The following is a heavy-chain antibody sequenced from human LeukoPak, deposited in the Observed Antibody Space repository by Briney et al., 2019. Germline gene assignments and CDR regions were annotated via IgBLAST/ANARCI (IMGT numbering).Heavy chain of an antibody. D-gene: IGHD5-18*01. V-gene: IGHV3-23*01. CDR2: ISGTGGST. CDR3: AKSSGFSYGPPYAFDI. CDR1: GFTFSSYA. Sequence: GGSLRLSCAASGFTFSSYAMNWVRQAPGKGLEWVSGISGTGGSTYYAVSVKGRFTISRDNSKNTLYLQMSGLRAEDTAVYYCAKSSGFSYGPPYAFDIWGQGTMVTVSS. J-gene: IGHJ3*02.